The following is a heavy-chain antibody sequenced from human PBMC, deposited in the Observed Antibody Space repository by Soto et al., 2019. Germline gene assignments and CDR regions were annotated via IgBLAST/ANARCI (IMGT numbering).Heavy chain of an antibody. D-gene: IGHD3-3*01. CDR3: ARRRDTIFGVVIIGWFDP. V-gene: IGHV4-34*01. CDR2: INHSGST. J-gene: IGHJ5*02. Sequence: PSETLSLTCAVYGGSFSGYYWSWIRQPPGKGLEWIGEINHSGSTNYNPSLKSRVTISVDTSKNQFSLKLSSVTAADTAVYYCARRRDTIFGVVIIGWFDPWGQGTLVTVSS. CDR1: GGSFSGYY.